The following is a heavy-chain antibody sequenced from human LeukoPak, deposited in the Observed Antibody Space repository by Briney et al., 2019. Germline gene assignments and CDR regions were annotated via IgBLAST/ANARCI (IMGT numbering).Heavy chain of an antibody. D-gene: IGHD6-6*01. J-gene: IGHJ5*02. CDR2: IYHSGST. CDR1: GGSISSYY. V-gene: IGHV4-59*04. Sequence: SETLSLTCTVSGGSISSYYWSWIRQPSGKGLEWIGSIYHSGSTYYNPSLKSRVTISVDTSKNQFSLKLSSVTAADTAVYYCAIAKTEYSRFDPWGQGTLVTVSS. CDR3: AIAKTEYSRFDP.